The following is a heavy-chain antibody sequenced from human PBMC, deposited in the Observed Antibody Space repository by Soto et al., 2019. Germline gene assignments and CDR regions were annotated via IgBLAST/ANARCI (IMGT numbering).Heavy chain of an antibody. J-gene: IGHJ6*03. Sequence: ASVKVSCKASGYTFTSYGISWVRQAPGQGLERMGWISAYNGNTNYAQKLQGRVTMTTDTSTSTAYMELRSLRSDDTAVYYCARLLGYCSSTSCKTNYYYYYMDVWGKGTTVTVSS. CDR2: ISAYNGNT. CDR3: ARLLGYCSSTSCKTNYYYYYMDV. CDR1: GYTFTSYG. V-gene: IGHV1-18*01. D-gene: IGHD2-2*01.